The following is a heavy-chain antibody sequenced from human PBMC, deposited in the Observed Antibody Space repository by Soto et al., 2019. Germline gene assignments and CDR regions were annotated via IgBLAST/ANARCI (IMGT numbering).Heavy chain of an antibody. J-gene: IGHJ6*02. Sequence: QVQLVQSGAEVKKPGSSVKVSCTASGGTFSSYAISWVRQAPGQGLEWMGRIIPISDTTNYAQKFQGRVKITADESTSTAYMELSSLRSEDTAVYYCARAQGSSTSLEIYYYYYYGMDVWGQGTTVTVSS. CDR2: IIPISDTT. CDR3: ARAQGSSTSLEIYYYYYYGMDV. CDR1: GGTFSSYA. D-gene: IGHD2-2*01. V-gene: IGHV1-69*01.